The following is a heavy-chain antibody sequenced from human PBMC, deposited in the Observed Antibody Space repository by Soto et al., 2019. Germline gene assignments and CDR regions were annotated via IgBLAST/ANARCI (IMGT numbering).Heavy chain of an antibody. CDR1: GYTFTSYY. D-gene: IGHD1-26*01. Sequence: QVQLVQSGAEVKKPGASVKVSCKASGYTFTSYYMHWVRQAPGQGLEWMGIINPSGGSTSYAQKFQGRVTMTRDTSTSTVYMVLSSLRSEDTAVYYCARAPRVGATAEKYFDYWGQGTLVTVSS. CDR3: ARAPRVGATAEKYFDY. CDR2: INPSGGST. V-gene: IGHV1-46*01. J-gene: IGHJ4*02.